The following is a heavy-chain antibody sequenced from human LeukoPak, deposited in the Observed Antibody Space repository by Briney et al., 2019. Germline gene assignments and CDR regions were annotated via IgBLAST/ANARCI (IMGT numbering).Heavy chain of an antibody. J-gene: IGHJ4*02. Sequence: PGGSLRLSCAASGFTFSSYAMSWVRQAPGKGLEWVSAISGSSGSTYYADSVKGRFTISRDNSKNTLYLQMNSLRAEDTAVYYCAKDQTRNYYGSGSYDYWGQGTLVTVSS. D-gene: IGHD3-10*01. CDR2: ISGSSGST. CDR1: GFTFSSYA. V-gene: IGHV3-23*01. CDR3: AKDQTRNYYGSGSYDY.